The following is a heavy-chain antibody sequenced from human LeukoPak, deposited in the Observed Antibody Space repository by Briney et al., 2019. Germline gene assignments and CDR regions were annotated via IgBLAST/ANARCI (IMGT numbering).Heavy chain of an antibody. J-gene: IGHJ4*02. D-gene: IGHD1-26*01. CDR3: ARAPTLGHFDY. CDR1: GGSISSYY. Sequence: PSETLSLTCTVSGGSISSYYWSWIRQPPGEGLEWIGYIYYSGSTNYNPSLKSRVTISVDTSKNQFSLKLSSVTAADTAVYYCARAPTLGHFDYWGQGTLVTVSS. CDR2: IYYSGST. V-gene: IGHV4-59*01.